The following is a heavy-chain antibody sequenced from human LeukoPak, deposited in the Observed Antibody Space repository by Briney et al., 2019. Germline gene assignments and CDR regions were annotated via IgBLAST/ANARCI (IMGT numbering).Heavy chain of an antibody. CDR1: GYTFTSYG. CDR2: ISTYNGKT. CDR3: ARDARWWVTYYDILTGYPTFDY. J-gene: IGHJ4*02. D-gene: IGHD3-9*01. Sequence: GASVKVSCKASGYTFTSYGICWVRQAPGQGLEWMGWISTYNGKTNYAQKIQGRVTMTTDTSTSTAYMELRSLRSDDTAVYYCARDARWWVTYYDILTGYPTFDYWGQGTLVTVSS. V-gene: IGHV1-18*01.